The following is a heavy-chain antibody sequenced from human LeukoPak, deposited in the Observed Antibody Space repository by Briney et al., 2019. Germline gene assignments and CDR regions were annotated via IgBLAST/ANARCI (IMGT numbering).Heavy chain of an antibody. Sequence: GASVKVSCKASGYTFTGYYMHWVRQATGQGLEWMGWMNPNSGNTGYAQKFQGRVTITRNTSISTAYMELSSLRSEDTAVYYCARKMDSGSYYSENWFDPWGQGTLVTVSS. D-gene: IGHD1-26*01. J-gene: IGHJ5*02. CDR3: ARKMDSGSYYSENWFDP. CDR1: GYTFTGYY. CDR2: MNPNSGNT. V-gene: IGHV1-8*03.